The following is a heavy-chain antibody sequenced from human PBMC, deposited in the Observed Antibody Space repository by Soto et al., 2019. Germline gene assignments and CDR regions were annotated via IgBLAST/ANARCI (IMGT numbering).Heavy chain of an antibody. V-gene: IGHV3-23*01. CDR2: ISGSGGST. Sequence: PGGSLRLSCAASGFTFSSYTMSWVRQAPGKGLEWVSAISGSGGSTYYADSVKGRFTISRDNSKNTMYLQMHSLRAEDTAIFFCAKWDTHGIIPPTVGGNYYYYDMDVWGQGTRVTVSS. CDR1: GFTFSSYT. J-gene: IGHJ6*02. D-gene: IGHD5-18*01. CDR3: AKWDTHGIIPPTVGGNYYYYDMDV.